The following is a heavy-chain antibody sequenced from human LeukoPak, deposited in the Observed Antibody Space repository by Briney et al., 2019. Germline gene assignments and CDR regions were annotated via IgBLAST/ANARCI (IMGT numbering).Heavy chain of an antibody. D-gene: IGHD1-26*01. CDR3: AKDRVGSTSSWYFAL. Sequence: GGFLRLSCAASGFTFSSYAMSWVRQAPGKGLEWVSGISGSGGSAYYADSVKGRFTISRDNSKNTLYLQMNSLRAEDTAVYYCAKDRVGSTSSWYFALWGRGTLVTVSS. V-gene: IGHV3-23*01. J-gene: IGHJ2*01. CDR1: GFTFSSYA. CDR2: ISGSGGSA.